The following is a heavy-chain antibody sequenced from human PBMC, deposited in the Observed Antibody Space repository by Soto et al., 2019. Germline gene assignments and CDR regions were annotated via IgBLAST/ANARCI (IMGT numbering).Heavy chain of an antibody. J-gene: IGHJ5*02. D-gene: IGHD5-18*01. Sequence: PSETLSLTCTVSGGSVSSGDYYWSWIRQPPGKGLEWIGYIYYSGNTNYNPSLKSRVIISVDTSKNLFSLKLTSVTAADTAVYYCALIPVDTSIIYWLYPWGQGTLVPVSS. CDR3: ALIPVDTSIIYWLYP. CDR1: GGSVSSGDYY. V-gene: IGHV4-61*08. CDR2: IYYSGNT.